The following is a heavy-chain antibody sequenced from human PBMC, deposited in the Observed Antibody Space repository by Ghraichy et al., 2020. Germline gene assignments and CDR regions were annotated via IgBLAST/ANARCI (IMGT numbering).Heavy chain of an antibody. CDR1: GFTFSSYS. D-gene: IGHD3-22*01. CDR2: ISSSSSYI. Sequence: SCAASGFTFSSYSMNWVRQAPGKGLEWVSSISSSSSYIYYADSVKGRFTISRDNAKNSLYLQMNSLRAEDTAVYYCARDPSYYYDSSGYFAFDIWGQGTMVTVSS. CDR3: ARDPSYYYDSSGYFAFDI. J-gene: IGHJ3*02. V-gene: IGHV3-21*01.